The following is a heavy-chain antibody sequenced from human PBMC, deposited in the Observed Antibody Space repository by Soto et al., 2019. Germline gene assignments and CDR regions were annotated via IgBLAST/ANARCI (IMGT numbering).Heavy chain of an antibody. CDR3: ARDRDDYGDYNWFDP. J-gene: IGHJ5*02. V-gene: IGHV1-18*01. CDR1: GYTFTSYV. CDR2: ISAYNGNT. Sequence: ASVKVSCKASGYTFTSYVISWVRQAPGQGLEWMGWISAYNGNTNYAQKLQGRVTMTTDTSTSTAYMELRSLRSDDTAVYYCARDRDDYGDYNWFDPWGQGTLVTVSS. D-gene: IGHD4-17*01.